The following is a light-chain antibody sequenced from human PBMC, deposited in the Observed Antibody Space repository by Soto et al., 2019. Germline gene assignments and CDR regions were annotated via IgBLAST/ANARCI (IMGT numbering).Light chain of an antibody. Sequence: EIVMTQSPVTLSVSPGERATLSCRASQSVRSNLAWYQQKPGQAPSLLIYGAFTRATGIPTRFSGTGSGTEFTLTISSLQSEDFALYYCQQFASSPITFGQGTRVE. CDR3: QQFASSPIT. J-gene: IGKJ5*01. CDR1: QSVRSN. CDR2: GAF. V-gene: IGKV3-15*01.